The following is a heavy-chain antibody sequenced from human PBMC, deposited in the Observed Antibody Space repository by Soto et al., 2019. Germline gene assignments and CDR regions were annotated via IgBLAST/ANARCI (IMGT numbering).Heavy chain of an antibody. CDR2: IRSKGNNYAT. D-gene: IGHD3-3*01. CDR3: RRQASDFWSGKPQYYMDV. J-gene: IGHJ6*03. V-gene: IGHV3-73*01. Sequence: EVQLVESGGGLVQPGGSLKLSCAASGFTFSGSALHWVRQASGKGLEWVGRIRSKGNNYATAYGASLKGRCTISRDDSKNTAYLQMNSLNTEDTAVYYCRRQASDFWSGKPQYYMDVWGKGTTVTVSS. CDR1: GFTFSGSA.